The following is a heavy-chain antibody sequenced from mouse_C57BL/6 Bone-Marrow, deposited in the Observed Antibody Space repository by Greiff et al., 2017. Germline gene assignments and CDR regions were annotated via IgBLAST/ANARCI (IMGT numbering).Heavy chain of an antibody. J-gene: IGHJ1*03. CDR1: GFPITSGYY. V-gene: IGHV12-3*01. D-gene: IGHD1-1*01. CDR2: ITHSGET. CDR3: AGDTNYYSSGYGGYFDV. Sequence: VQLVESGPGLVKPSQSLFLTCSITGFPITSGYYWIWIRQSPGKPLEWMGYITHSGETFYNPSLQIPISITRETSNNQFLLQMHSVTTKDTAMYYCAGDTNYYSSGYGGYFDVWGTGTTVTVSS.